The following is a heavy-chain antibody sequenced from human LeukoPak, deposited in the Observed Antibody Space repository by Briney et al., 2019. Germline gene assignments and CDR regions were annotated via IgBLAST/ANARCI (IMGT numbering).Heavy chain of an antibody. CDR1: GFTFSTYA. D-gene: IGHD2-2*01. V-gene: IGHV3-30-3*01. J-gene: IGHJ5*02. CDR2: ISYDGTNK. CDR3: ARGIVVVPAVDWFDP. Sequence: GGSLRLSCAASGFTFSTYAMHWVRQAPGKGLEWVAVISYDGTNKYYADSVKGRFTISRDNSKNTLYLQMNSLRAEETAADYCARGIVVVPAVDWFDPWGQGTLVTVSS.